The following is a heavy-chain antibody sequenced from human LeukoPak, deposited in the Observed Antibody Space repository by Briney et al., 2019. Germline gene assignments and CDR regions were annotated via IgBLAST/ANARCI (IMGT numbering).Heavy chain of an antibody. Sequence: PSETLSLTCTVSGYSISNGYYWGWIRQPPGKGLQWIGSIYHSGSTYYNPSLKSRVTISLSTSKNQFSLKLSSVTAADTAVYYCARNPPATAEFYFDYWGQGTLVTVSS. D-gene: IGHD1-14*01. CDR2: IYHSGST. CDR3: ARNPPATAEFYFDY. V-gene: IGHV4-38-2*02. J-gene: IGHJ4*02. CDR1: GYSISNGYY.